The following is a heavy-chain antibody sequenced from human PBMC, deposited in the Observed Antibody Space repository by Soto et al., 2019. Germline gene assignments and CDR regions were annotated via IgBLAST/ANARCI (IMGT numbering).Heavy chain of an antibody. CDR3: ARLGESVPARRPFDS. CDR2: ISSSSSYI. Sequence: VGSLRLSCAASGFTFSSYSMNWVRQAPGKGPGWVSSISSSSSYICYADSVKGRFTISRDNAKNSLYLQMSSLRAKDTAVYYCARLGESVPARRPFDSCGQGRMVAVSS. J-gene: IGHJ3*02. V-gene: IGHV3-21*01. CDR1: GFTFSSYS. D-gene: IGHD6-6*01.